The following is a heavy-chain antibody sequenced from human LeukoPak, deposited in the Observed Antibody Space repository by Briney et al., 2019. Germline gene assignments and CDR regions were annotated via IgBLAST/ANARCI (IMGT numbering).Heavy chain of an antibody. CDR1: GYTFTRYY. CDR2: INPSGSST. V-gene: IGHV1-46*01. J-gene: IGHJ5*02. D-gene: IGHD3-16*02. Sequence: GASVKVSCKAFGYTFTRYYMHWVRQAPGQGLEWMGLINPSGSSTLYAQKFQGRVTMTRDMSTTTDYMELSSLRSEDTAVYYCARDNSVGDIAWWFDPWGQGTLVTVSS. CDR3: ARDNSVGDIAWWFDP.